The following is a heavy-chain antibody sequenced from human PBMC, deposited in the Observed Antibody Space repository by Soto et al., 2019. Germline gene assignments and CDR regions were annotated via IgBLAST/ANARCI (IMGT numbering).Heavy chain of an antibody. J-gene: IGHJ3*02. D-gene: IGHD3-22*01. V-gene: IGHV4-31*03. CDR2: IYYSGST. Sequence: SETPSLTCTVSGGSIGSGGYYWSWIRQNPRKLLEWIGYIYYSGSTYYNQSLKSRVTISVDTSKNQFSLKLSSVSAADTAVYYSARDYYDSSGYYDTRDAFDIWGQGTMVTVS. CDR1: GGSIGSGGYY. CDR3: ARDYYDSSGYYDTRDAFDI.